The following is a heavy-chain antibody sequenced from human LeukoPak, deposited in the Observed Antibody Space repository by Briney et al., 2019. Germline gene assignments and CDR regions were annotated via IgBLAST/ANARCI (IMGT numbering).Heavy chain of an antibody. CDR2: ISGGGST. D-gene: IGHD5-18*01. Sequence: PGGSLRLSCAPSGFTVSSNHMNWVRQAPGKGLEWDSLISGGGSTYYADSVNGRFTISRDSSKNTLYLQLNSLRAEDTAVYYCARRGYDYGSPFDYWGQGALVTVSS. CDR3: ARRGYDYGSPFDY. CDR1: GFTVSSNH. J-gene: IGHJ4*02. V-gene: IGHV3-53*01.